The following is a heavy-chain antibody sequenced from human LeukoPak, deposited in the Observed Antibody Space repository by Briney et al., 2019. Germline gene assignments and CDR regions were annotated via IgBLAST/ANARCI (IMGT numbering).Heavy chain of an antibody. V-gene: IGHV4-59*08. Sequence: SETLSLTCTVSGGSISGCYWSWIRQPPGTGLEWIGYIYYSGSTNYNPSLKSRVTMSVDTSKSQFSLKLSSVTAADTALYYCSRHHYASGTHTPYYFDFWGQGTLVTVSS. CDR1: GGSISGCY. J-gene: IGHJ4*02. D-gene: IGHD3-10*01. CDR3: SRHHYASGTHTPYYFDF. CDR2: IYYSGST.